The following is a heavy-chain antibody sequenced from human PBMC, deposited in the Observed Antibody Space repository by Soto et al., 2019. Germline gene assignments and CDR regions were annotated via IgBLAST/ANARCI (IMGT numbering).Heavy chain of an antibody. V-gene: IGHV4-34*01. CDR2: INHSGST. Sequence: PSETLSLTCAVYGGSFSGYYWSWIRQPPGKGLEWIGEINHSGSTNYNPSLKSRVTISVDTSKNQFSLKLSSVTAADTAVYYCAREVIVGGWFDPWGQGTLVTVSS. D-gene: IGHD2-21*01. J-gene: IGHJ5*02. CDR3: AREVIVGGWFDP. CDR1: GGSFSGYY.